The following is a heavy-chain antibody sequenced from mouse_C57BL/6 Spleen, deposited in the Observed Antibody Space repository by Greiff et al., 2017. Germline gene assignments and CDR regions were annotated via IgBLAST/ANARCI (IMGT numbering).Heavy chain of an antibody. CDR2: INPGSGGT. CDR1: GYAFTNYL. CDR3: ARSNYGSSLYYFDY. D-gene: IGHD1-1*01. Sequence: QVQLQQSGAELVRPGTSVKVSCKASGYAFTNYLIEWVKQRPGQGLEWIGVINPGSGGTNYNEKFKGKATLTADKSSSTAYMQLSSLTSEDSAVYFCARSNYGSSLYYFDYWGQGTTLTVSS. V-gene: IGHV1-54*01. J-gene: IGHJ2*01.